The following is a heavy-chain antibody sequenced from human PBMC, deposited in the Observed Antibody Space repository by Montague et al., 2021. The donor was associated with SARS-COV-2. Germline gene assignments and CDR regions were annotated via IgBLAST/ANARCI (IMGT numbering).Heavy chain of an antibody. V-gene: IGHV4-59*01. CDR3: ARGGGYYNYGFDD. CDR1: GGSIRNYN. D-gene: IGHD3-22*01. Sequence: SETLSLTCTVSGGSIRNYNWSWIRQPPARGLERIGYVYYSGSTDYSPSLKIRVTISIYTSKNQFSLKVTSVTAADPAVYYCARGGGYYNYGFDDWGQGTMVTVSS. CDR2: VYYSGST. J-gene: IGHJ4*03.